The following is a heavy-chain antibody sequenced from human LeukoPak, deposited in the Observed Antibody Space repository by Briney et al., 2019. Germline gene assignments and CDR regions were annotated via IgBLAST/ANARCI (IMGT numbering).Heavy chain of an antibody. CDR3: ARGVNGNSDY. D-gene: IGHD2-8*01. CDR1: GFTFSNSW. V-gene: IGHV3-74*01. CDR2: SNPDGSTT. J-gene: IGHJ4*02. Sequence: PGGSLRLSCAASGFTFSNSWMHWVRQPPGKGLVWVSRSNPDGSTTTYADSVQGRFTISRDNAKNTVYLQMNSLRAEDTSVYFCARGVNGNSDYWGQGTLVTVSS.